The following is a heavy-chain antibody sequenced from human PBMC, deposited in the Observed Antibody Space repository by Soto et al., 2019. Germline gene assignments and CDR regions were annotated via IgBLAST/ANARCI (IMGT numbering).Heavy chain of an antibody. CDR2: ISYDGSNK. CDR3: ARDTGGSDYYYGMDV. Sequence: ESGGGVVQPGRSLRLSCAASGFTFSSYAMHWVRQAPGKGLEWVAVISYDGSNKYYADSVKGRFTISRDNSKNTLYLQMNSLRAEDTAVYYCARDTGGSDYYYGMDVWGQGTTVTVSS. V-gene: IGHV3-30-3*01. CDR1: GFTFSSYA. J-gene: IGHJ6*02.